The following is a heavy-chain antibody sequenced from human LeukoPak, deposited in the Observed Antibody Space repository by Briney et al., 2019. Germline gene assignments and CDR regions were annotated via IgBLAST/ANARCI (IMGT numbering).Heavy chain of an antibody. CDR3: AKDMSGGDCPDY. V-gene: IGHV3-30*18. Sequence: GGSLRLSCAASGFSFSDYNMHWVRQAPGKGLEWVALISYDGSDKDYAKSVKGRFTISRDNSKNTLYLQMNSLRAEDTAVYYCAKDMSGGDCPDYWGQGTLVTVSS. CDR2: ISYDGSDK. J-gene: IGHJ4*02. D-gene: IGHD2-21*02. CDR1: GFSFSDYN.